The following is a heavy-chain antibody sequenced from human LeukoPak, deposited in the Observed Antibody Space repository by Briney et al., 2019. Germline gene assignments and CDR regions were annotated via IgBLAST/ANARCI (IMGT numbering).Heavy chain of an antibody. Sequence: ASVKVSCKASGYTFTGYYMHWVRQAPGQGLQWMGWINPNSGGTNYAQKFQGRVTMTRDTSISTAYMELSRLRSDDTAVYYCARDLGGSSSGWSLYYYYMDVWGKGTTVTVSS. CDR1: GYTFTGYY. CDR2: INPNSGGT. D-gene: IGHD6-19*01. J-gene: IGHJ6*03. V-gene: IGHV1-2*02. CDR3: ARDLGGSSSGWSLYYYYMDV.